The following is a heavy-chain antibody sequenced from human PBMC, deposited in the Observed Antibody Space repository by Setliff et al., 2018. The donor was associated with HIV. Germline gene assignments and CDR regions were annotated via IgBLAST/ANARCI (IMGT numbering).Heavy chain of an antibody. CDR3: ARGPPGSSIGWYVGY. V-gene: IGHV4-28*03. J-gene: IGHJ4*02. CDR2: IYKGGST. D-gene: IGHD6-19*01. Sequence: SETLSLTWVVSGYSISSSYWWGWIRQPPGKGLEWIGWIGYIYKGGSTNYNPSLKSRVTISVDTSKNQFSLRLSSVIAADTAVYYCARGPPGSSIGWYVGYWGQGTLVTVSS. CDR1: GYSISSSYW.